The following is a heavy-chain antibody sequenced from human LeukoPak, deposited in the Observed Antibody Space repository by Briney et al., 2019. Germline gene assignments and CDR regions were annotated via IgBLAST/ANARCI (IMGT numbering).Heavy chain of an antibody. CDR2: INHSGST. Sequence: SETLSLTCAVYGGSFSGYYWSWIRQPPGKGVEWIGEINHSGSTNYNPSLKSRVTISVDTSKNQFSLKLSSVTAADTAVYYCARGSIAAAGTNWFDPWGQGTLVTVSS. J-gene: IGHJ5*02. V-gene: IGHV4-34*01. CDR1: GGSFSGYY. D-gene: IGHD6-13*01. CDR3: ARGSIAAAGTNWFDP.